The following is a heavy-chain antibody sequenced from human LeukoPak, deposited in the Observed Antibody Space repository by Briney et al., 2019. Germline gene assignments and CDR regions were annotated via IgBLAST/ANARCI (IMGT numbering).Heavy chain of an antibody. V-gene: IGHV4-34*01. D-gene: IGHD5-12*01. CDR1: GGSFSGYY. CDR3: ARNLVATTPGPLDC. J-gene: IGHJ4*02. Sequence: SETLSLTCAVYGGSFSGYYWSWIRQPPGKGLEWIGEINHSGSTNYNPSLKSRVTISVDTSKNQFSLKLSSVTAADTAVYYCARNLVATTPGPLDCWGQGTLVTVSS. CDR2: INHSGST.